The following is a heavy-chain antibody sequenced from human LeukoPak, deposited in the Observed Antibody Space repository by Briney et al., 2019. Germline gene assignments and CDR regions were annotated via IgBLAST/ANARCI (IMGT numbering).Heavy chain of an antibody. Sequence: PTGGSLGLSCAASGFTFSSYWMNWARQAPGKGLEWVASINHNGNVNYYVDSVKGRFTISRDNAKNSLYLQMSNLRAEDTAVYFCARGGGLDVWGQGATVTVSS. J-gene: IGHJ6*02. V-gene: IGHV3-7*03. CDR2: INHNGNVN. D-gene: IGHD3-16*01. CDR3: ARGGGLDV. CDR1: GFTFSSYW.